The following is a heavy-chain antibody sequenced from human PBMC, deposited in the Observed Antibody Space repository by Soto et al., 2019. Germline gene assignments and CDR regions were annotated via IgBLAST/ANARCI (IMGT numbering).Heavy chain of an antibody. CDR3: ARDGHGMDV. V-gene: IGHV4-61*01. Sequence: QVQLQELGPGLVRPSETLSLTCTVSGGSVTTGSYNWSWIRRPPGKGLEWIGNIFFTGITHYNPSLNNRVTMSVDTSKNQFSLTVTSVTAADTAVYYCARDGHGMDVW. J-gene: IGHJ6*01. CDR1: GGSVTTGSYN. CDR2: IFFTGIT.